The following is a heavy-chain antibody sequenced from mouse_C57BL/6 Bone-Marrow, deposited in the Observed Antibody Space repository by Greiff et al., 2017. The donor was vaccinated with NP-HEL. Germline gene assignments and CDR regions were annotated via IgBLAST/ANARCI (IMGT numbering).Heavy chain of an antibody. J-gene: IGHJ1*03. CDR3: ARAAGYWYFDV. CDR1: GYSITSGYY. V-gene: IGHV3-6*01. CDR2: ISYDGSN. Sequence: EVKLQESGPGLVKPSQSLSLTCSVTGYSITSGYYWNWIRQFPGNKLEWMGYISYDGSNNYNPSLKNRISITRDTSKNQFFLKLNSVTTEDTATYYCARAAGYWYFDVWGTGTTVTVSS.